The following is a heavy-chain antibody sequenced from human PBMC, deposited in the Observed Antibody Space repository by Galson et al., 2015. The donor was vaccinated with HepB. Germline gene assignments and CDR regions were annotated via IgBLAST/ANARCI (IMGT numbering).Heavy chain of an antibody. V-gene: IGHV3-7*01. D-gene: IGHD6-13*01. CDR2: IKQDGSEK. Sequence: LRLSCAASGFTFSSYWMSWVRQAPGKGLEWVANIKQDGSEKYYVDSVMGRFTISRDNAKNSLYLQMNSLRAEDTAVYYCARVFSSSSWSDWGQGTLVTVSS. CDR1: GFTFSSYW. CDR3: ARVFSSSSWSD. J-gene: IGHJ1*01.